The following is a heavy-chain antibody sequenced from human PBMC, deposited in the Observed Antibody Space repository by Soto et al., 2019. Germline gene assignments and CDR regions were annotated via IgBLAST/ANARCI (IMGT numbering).Heavy chain of an antibody. Sequence: GGSLRLSCAASGLTFNNYAVNWVRQSPEKGLEWVSAISGSGASTYYADSVKGRFTISRDNSKNTLFLQMNSLRAEDTAVYFCAKSPSVVLVPSSLGGNNWFDPWGQGTPVTVS. D-gene: IGHD3-10*01. V-gene: IGHV3-23*01. CDR2: ISGSGAST. J-gene: IGHJ5*02. CDR3: AKSPSVVLVPSSLGGNNWFDP. CDR1: GLTFNNYA.